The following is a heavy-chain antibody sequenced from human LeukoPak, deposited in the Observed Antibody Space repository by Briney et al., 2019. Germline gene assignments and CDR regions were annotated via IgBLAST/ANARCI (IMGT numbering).Heavy chain of an antibody. V-gene: IGHV4-4*02. J-gene: IGHJ4*02. CDR2: TNHSEST. Sequence: PSETLSLTRAVSGGSISSSNWWTCVRQPPGKGLESIGETNHSESTNYNPSLKRRDTFSVDKSKNQFSRKLTSVAAADTAVYYCASKGSSSSRYYFDYWGQGTLVTVSS. D-gene: IGHD2-2*01. CDR1: GGSISSSNW. CDR3: ASKGSSSSRYYFDY.